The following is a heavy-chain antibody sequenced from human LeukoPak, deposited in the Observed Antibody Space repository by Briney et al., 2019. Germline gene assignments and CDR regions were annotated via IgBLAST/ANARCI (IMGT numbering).Heavy chain of an antibody. J-gene: IGHJ5*02. CDR3: AKGDLWFDP. CDR2: ISGSGGST. Sequence: PGGSLRLSRAASGFTFSSYAMSWVRKAPEKGLEWVSAISGSGGSTYYADSVKGRFTISRDNSKNALYLQMNSLRAEDTGVYYCAKGDLWFDPWGQGTLVTVSS. CDR1: GFTFSSYA. V-gene: IGHV3-23*01.